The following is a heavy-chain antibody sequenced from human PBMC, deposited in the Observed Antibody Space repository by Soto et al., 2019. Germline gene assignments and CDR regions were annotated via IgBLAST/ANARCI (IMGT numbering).Heavy chain of an antibody. CDR3: ARAGLYYDILTGRDYYYYMDV. V-gene: IGHV3-33*01. CDR1: GFTFSSYG. Sequence: GGALRLSWAASGFTFSSYGMHWVRQAPGKGLEWVAVIWYDGSHKYYADSVKGRFTISRDNSKKTLDLQMNSLRAEDTAVYYCARAGLYYDILTGRDYYYYMDVWGKGATVTVSS. D-gene: IGHD3-9*01. CDR2: IWYDGSHK. J-gene: IGHJ6*03.